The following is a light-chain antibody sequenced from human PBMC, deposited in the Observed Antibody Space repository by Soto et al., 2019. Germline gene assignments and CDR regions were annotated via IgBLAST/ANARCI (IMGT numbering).Light chain of an antibody. CDR1: QSVSGN. J-gene: IGKJ1*01. CDR3: QQYNNWPL. CDR2: GAS. Sequence: EILMTQSPATLSVSPGERATLSCRASQSVSGNLAWYQQKPGQAPRLLIYGASTRATGIPASFSGSGSGTEFTLTISSLQSEDFAVYYCQQYNNWPLFGQGTKVDIK. V-gene: IGKV3-15*01.